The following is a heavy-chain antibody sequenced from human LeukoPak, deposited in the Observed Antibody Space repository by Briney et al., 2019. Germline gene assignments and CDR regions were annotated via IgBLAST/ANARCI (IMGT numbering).Heavy chain of an antibody. CDR1: GFAFRDYA. CDR2: ISGSGATT. V-gene: IGHV3-23*01. CDR3: ATDYYDRSGDYTVDH. D-gene: IGHD3-22*01. Sequence: GGSLRLSCAASGFAFRDYAMSWVRQAPGKGLEWVSVISGSGATTHYTDSVKGRFTISRDNYKNTVSLQMNSLRAEDTAVYYCATDYYDRSGDYTVDHWGQGTQVTVSS. J-gene: IGHJ4*02.